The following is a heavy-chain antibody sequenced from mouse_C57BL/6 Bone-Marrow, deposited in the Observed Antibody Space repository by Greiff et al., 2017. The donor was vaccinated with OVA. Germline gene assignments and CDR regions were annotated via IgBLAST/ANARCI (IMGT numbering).Heavy chain of an antibody. CDR3: ARDYYGSTLYAMDY. CDR1: GYTFTSYG. D-gene: IGHD1-1*01. Sequence: QVQLKESGAELARPGASVKLSCKASGYTFTSYGISWVKQRTGQGLEWIGEIYPRSGNTYYNEKFKGKATLTADKSSSTAYMELRSLTSEDSAVYFCARDYYGSTLYAMDYWGQGTSVTVSS. CDR2: IYPRSGNT. V-gene: IGHV1-81*01. J-gene: IGHJ4*01.